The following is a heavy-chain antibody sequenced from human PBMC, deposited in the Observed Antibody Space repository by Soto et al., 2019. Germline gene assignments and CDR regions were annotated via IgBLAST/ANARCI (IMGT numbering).Heavy chain of an antibody. CDR3: ARQIYDSDTGPNFQYYFDS. V-gene: IGHV5-10-1*01. D-gene: IGHD3-22*01. CDR1: GYSFAGYW. J-gene: IGHJ4*02. CDR2: IDPSDSQT. Sequence: GESLKISCKGSGYSFAGYWITWVRQKPGKGLEWMGRIDPSDSQTYYSPSFRGHVTISVTKSITTVFLQWSSLRASDAAMYHCARQIYDSDTGPNFQYYFDSWGQGTPVTVSS.